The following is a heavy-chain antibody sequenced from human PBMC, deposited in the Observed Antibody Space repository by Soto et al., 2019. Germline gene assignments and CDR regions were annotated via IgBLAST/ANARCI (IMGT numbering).Heavy chain of an antibody. CDR3: ARVRERWFTYWYFDL. CDR2: IYYSGST. Sequence: SETLSLTCTVSGGSISYYYWSWIRQPPGKGLEYIGYIYYSGSTNYNPSLKSRVTMSVDTSKNQFSLRLSSVTAADTAVYYCARVRERWFTYWYFDLWARGTLVTVSS. D-gene: IGHD1-26*01. CDR1: GGSISYYY. V-gene: IGHV4-59*01. J-gene: IGHJ2*01.